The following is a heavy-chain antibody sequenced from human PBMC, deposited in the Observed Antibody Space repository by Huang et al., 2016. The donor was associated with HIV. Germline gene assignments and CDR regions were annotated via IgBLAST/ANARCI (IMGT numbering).Heavy chain of an antibody. V-gene: IGHV1-18*04. CDR2: ISAGDGDT. CDR1: GNTFANYG. J-gene: IGHJ4*02. CDR3: ARPNPSCSHYWGLDY. D-gene: IGHD2-8*02. Sequence: QVSLMQSGAEVKKPGASVRVSCKASGNTFANYGFSWVRQAPGQGLEWMGMISAGDGDTNYAQKFQDRVTMTTDTSTSTAYLDLRCLRSDDTAIYFGARPNPSCSHYWGLDYWGQGTLVTVSS.